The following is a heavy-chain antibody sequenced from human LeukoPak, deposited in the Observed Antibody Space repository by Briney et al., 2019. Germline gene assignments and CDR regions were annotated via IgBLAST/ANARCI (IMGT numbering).Heavy chain of an antibody. Sequence: GGSLRLSCAASGSSFTSYAMNWVRQAPGKGLEWVSAISGSGGSTYYADSVKGRFTISRDNSKNTLYLQMNSLRAEDTAVYYCAKDSGGGGRYFDYWGQGTLVTVSS. V-gene: IGHV3-23*01. CDR3: AKDSGGGGRYFDY. D-gene: IGHD2-15*01. CDR1: GSSFTSYA. J-gene: IGHJ4*02. CDR2: ISGSGGST.